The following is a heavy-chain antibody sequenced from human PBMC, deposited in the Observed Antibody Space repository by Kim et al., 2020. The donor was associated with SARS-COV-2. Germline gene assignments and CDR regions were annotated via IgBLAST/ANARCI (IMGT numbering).Heavy chain of an antibody. D-gene: IGHD6-19*01. CDR3: ARASSGWYWYYYGMDV. V-gene: IGHV3-21*01. CDR1: GFTFSSYS. CDR2: ISSSSSYI. Sequence: GGSLRLSCAASGFTFSSYSMNWVRQVPGKGLEWVSSISSSSSYIYYADSVKGRFTISRDNAKNSLYLQMNSLRAEDTAVYYCARASSGWYWYYYGMDVWGQGTTVTVSS. J-gene: IGHJ6*02.